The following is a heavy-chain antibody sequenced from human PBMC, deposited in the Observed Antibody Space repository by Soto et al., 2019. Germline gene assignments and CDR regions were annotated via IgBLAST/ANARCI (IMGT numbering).Heavy chain of an antibody. CDR1: GSGFIRSG. Sequence: ASVKVSCKASGSGFIRSGIQWVRQAHGQRLEWIGWIVVASGQTNYAQNFRGRVAITRDTPTATAYIELTGLTSEDTAVYFCSADRPDIGVGWWVWGQGTTVTVSS. J-gene: IGHJ6*02. V-gene: IGHV1-58*02. CDR3: SADRPDIGVGWWV. CDR2: IVVASGQT. D-gene: IGHD2-15*01.